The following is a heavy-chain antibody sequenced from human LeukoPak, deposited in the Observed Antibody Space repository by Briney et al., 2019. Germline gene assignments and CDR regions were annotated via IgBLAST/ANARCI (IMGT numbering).Heavy chain of an antibody. CDR1: GFIFSSYW. Sequence: QTGGSLRLSCAASGFIFSSYWMSWVRQAPGKGLEWVANIKQVGSEKYYVDSVKGRFTVSRDNANNSLYLQMNSLRAEDTAVYYCARPGGDYAAFDIWGQGTMVTVSS. CDR3: ARPGGDYAAFDI. J-gene: IGHJ3*02. V-gene: IGHV3-7*01. CDR2: IKQVGSEK. D-gene: IGHD4-17*01.